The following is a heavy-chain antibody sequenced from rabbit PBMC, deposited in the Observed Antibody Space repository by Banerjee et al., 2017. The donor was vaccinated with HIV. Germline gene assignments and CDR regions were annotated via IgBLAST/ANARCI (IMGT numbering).Heavy chain of an antibody. Sequence: QQQLEESGGGLVQPEGSLTLTCKASGIDFSSYYYMCWVRQAPGKGLEWIGCIATGSGATYYASWAKGRFTISKTSSTTVTLQMTSLTAADTATYFCARGEYVGGAGVDLWGPGTLVTVS. CDR3: ARGEYVGGAGVDL. J-gene: IGHJ4*01. CDR2: IATGSGAT. D-gene: IGHD4-2*01. CDR1: GIDFSSYYY. V-gene: IGHV1S45*01.